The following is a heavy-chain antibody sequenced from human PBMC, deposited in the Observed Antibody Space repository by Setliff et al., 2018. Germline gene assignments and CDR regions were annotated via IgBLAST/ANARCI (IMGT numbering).Heavy chain of an antibody. D-gene: IGHD3-3*01. V-gene: IGHV3-23*01. J-gene: IGHJ4*02. Sequence: GGSLRLSCAASGLTFNSYAMSWVRQAPGKGLEWVSSVSVSGDNTYCTDSVKGRFTTSRDNSKNTLSLQMSSLRTEDTAIYFCAGQGPIFGSGLIPGFDQWGQGTMVTVSS. CDR3: AGQGPIFGSGLIPGFDQ. CDR1: GLTFNSYA. CDR2: VSVSGDNT.